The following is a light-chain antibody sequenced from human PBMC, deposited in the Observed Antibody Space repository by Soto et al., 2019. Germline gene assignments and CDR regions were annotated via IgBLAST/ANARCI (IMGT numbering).Light chain of an antibody. V-gene: IGLV2-11*01. J-gene: IGLJ1*01. CDR2: DVT. CDR3: CSYAGCFTPHV. Sequence: QSALTQPRSVSGSPGQSVTISCTGNSDVGGYKYVSWYQQHPGKAPKLMIYDVTKRPSGVPNRFSASKSGNTASLTISGLQAEDEADYYCCSYAGCFTPHVFGTGTKLTFL. CDR1: SDVGGYKY.